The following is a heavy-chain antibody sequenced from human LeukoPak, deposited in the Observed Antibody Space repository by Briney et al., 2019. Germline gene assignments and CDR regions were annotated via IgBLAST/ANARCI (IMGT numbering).Heavy chain of an antibody. J-gene: IGHJ4*02. Sequence: GGSLRLSCAASGFTFSSFWMHWVRQAPGKGLVWVSRISSDGSTTSYADSVKGRFTISRDNSKNTLYLQMNSLRAEDTAVYYCAKDLGWFGELLYPFDYWGQGTLVTVSS. CDR1: GFTFSSFW. V-gene: IGHV3-74*01. CDR3: AKDLGWFGELLYPFDY. D-gene: IGHD3-10*01. CDR2: ISSDGSTT.